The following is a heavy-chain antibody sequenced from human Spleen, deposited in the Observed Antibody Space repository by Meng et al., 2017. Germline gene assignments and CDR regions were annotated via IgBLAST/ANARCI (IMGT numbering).Heavy chain of an antibody. CDR2: INHSGST. J-gene: IGHJ4*02. V-gene: IGHV4-34*01. CDR3: ARGPTTMAHDFDY. CDR1: GGSISDYY. Sequence: LLTPSETLSLSGVVTGGSISDYYWSWIRQPPGKGLEWTGEINHSGSTNYNPSLESRATISVDTSQINLSLKLSSVTAADSAVYYCARGPTTMAHDFDYWGQGTLVTVSS. D-gene: IGHD4-11*01.